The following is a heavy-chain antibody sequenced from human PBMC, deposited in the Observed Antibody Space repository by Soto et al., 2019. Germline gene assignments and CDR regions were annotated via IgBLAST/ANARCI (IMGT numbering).Heavy chain of an antibody. V-gene: IGHV2-26*01. D-gene: IGHD3-22*01. J-gene: IGHJ5*02. CDR3: ARIHFDSSAYSLWFDP. Sequence: QVTLKESGPVLVKPTETLTLTCTVSGFSLSNTRMGVSWIRQPPGKALEWLAHIFSTDESSFSTSLKSRLTISKDTSKSQVVLTMTNMDPVDTATYYCARIHFDSSAYSLWFDPWGQGTLVTVSS. CDR1: GFSLSNTRMG. CDR2: IFSTDES.